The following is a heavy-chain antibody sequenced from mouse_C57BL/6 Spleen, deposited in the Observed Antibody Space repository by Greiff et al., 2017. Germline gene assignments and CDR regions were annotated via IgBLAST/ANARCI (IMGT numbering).Heavy chain of an antibody. V-gene: IGHV1-69*01. Sequence: QVQLKQPGAELVMPGASVKLSCKASGYTFTSYWMHWVKQRPGQGLEWIGEIDPSDSYTNYNQKFKGKSTLTVDKSSSTAYMQLSSLTSEDSAVYYCARLSFITTVEGYWGQGTTLTVAS. D-gene: IGHD1-1*01. CDR3: ARLSFITTVEGY. CDR2: IDPSDSYT. CDR1: GYTFTSYW. J-gene: IGHJ2*01.